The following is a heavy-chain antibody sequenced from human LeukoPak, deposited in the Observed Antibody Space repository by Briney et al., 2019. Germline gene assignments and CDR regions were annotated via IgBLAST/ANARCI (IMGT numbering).Heavy chain of an antibody. Sequence: SETLSLTCTVSGGSISSYYWSWIRQPPGKGPEWIGYIYYSGSTNYNPSLKSRITISVDTSKNQFSLKLSSVTAADTAVYYCARLGIGGYYMDVWGKGTTVTVSS. CDR2: IYYSGST. CDR3: ARLGIGGYYMDV. V-gene: IGHV4-59*08. CDR1: GGSISSYY. J-gene: IGHJ6*03. D-gene: IGHD3-16*01.